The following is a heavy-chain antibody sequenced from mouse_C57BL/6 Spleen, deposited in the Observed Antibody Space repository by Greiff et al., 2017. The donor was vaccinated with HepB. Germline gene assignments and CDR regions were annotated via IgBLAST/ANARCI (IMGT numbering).Heavy chain of an antibody. CDR2: ISNGGGST. Sequence: EVKLVESGGGLVQPGGSLKLSCAASGFTFSDYYMYWVRQTPEKRLEWVAYISNGGGSTYYPDTVKGRFTISRDNAKNTLYLQMSRLKSEDTAMYYGARHSILYYYVSSYRAMDYWGQRTSVTVSA. CDR3: ARHSILYYYVSSYRAMDY. J-gene: IGHJ4*01. D-gene: IGHD1-1*01. CDR1: GFTFSDYY. V-gene: IGHV5-12*01.